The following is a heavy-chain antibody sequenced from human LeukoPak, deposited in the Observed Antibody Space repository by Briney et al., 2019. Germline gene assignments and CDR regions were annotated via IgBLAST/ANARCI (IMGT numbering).Heavy chain of an antibody. CDR1: GFTFSSYA. V-gene: IGHV3-23*01. CDR2: ISGSGGST. Sequence: PGGSLRLSCAASGFTFSSYAMSWVRQAPGKGLEWVSAISGSGGSTYYADSVKGRFTISRDNSKNTLYLQMNSLRAEDTAVYYCASNTHSGSYRYFQHWGQGTLVTVSS. J-gene: IGHJ1*01. CDR3: ASNTHSGSYRYFQH. D-gene: IGHD1-26*01.